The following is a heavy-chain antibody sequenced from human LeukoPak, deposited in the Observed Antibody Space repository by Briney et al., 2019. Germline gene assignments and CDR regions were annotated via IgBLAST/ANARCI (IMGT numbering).Heavy chain of an antibody. CDR3: ARSQGGYSGHNWFDP. J-gene: IGHJ5*02. CDR1: GFTFTSYA. V-gene: IGHV7-4-1*02. Sequence: GGSLRPSCAASGFTFTSYAMNWVRQAPGQGLEWMGWINTNTGNPTYAQGFTGRFVFSLDTSVSTAYLQISSLKAEDTAVYYCARSQGGYSGHNWFDPWGQGTLVTVSS. CDR2: INTNTGNP. D-gene: IGHD5-12*01.